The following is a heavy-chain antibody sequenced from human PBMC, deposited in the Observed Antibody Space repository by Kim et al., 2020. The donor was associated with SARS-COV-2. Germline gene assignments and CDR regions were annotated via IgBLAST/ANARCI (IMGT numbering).Heavy chain of an antibody. CDR2: FYPEDGET. CDR1: GYTHTELS. D-gene: IGHD6-19*01. CDR3: ATGVAVAGRSSDYYYYYGMDV. V-gene: IGHV1-24*01. J-gene: IGHJ6*02. Sequence: ASVKVSCKVSGYTHTELSMHWVRQAPGKGLEWMGGFYPEDGETIYAQKFQGRVTMTEDTSTDTAYMELSSLRSEDTAVYYCATGVAVAGRSSDYYYYYGMDVWGQGTTVTVSS.